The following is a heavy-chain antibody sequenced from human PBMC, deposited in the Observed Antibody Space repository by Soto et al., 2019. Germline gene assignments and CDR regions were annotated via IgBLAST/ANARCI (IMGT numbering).Heavy chain of an antibody. V-gene: IGHV4-31*03. Sequence: QVQLQESGPGLVKPSQTLSLTCTVSGGSISSGGYYWSWIRRHPGKGLEWIGYIYYSGSTYYNPSLKSRVTISVDTAKTQSSRELSSVTAADTAVYYCARISGSYYNVLDYWGQGTLVTVSS. J-gene: IGHJ4*02. CDR2: IYYSGST. CDR1: GGSISSGGYY. D-gene: IGHD3-10*01. CDR3: ARISGSYYNVLDY.